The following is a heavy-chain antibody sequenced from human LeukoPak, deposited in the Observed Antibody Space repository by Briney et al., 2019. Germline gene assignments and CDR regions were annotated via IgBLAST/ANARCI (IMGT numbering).Heavy chain of an antibody. D-gene: IGHD3-22*01. Sequence: ASVKVSCKASGYTFTSYYMHWVRQAPGQGLEWMGIINPSGGSTSYAQKSQGRVTMTRDMSTGTVYMELSSLRSEDTAVYYCARASGGYYDSSGYYYMDYWGQGTLVTVSS. J-gene: IGHJ4*02. CDR3: ARASGGYYDSSGYYYMDY. CDR2: INPSGGST. CDR1: GYTFTSYY. V-gene: IGHV1-46*01.